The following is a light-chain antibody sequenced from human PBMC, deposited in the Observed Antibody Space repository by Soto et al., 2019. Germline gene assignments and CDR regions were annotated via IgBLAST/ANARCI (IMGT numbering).Light chain of an antibody. CDR2: QTS. J-gene: IGKJ1*01. V-gene: IGKV3-11*01. Sequence: QAHATLSSFPGDRVTLSCRASQYINTRLAWYQHRPGQAPRLLIYQTSLREAGIPARFSASGSGTDFTLTISDVQPEDFALYYCHQRQSWPRTFGQRTKVDI. CDR1: QYINTR. CDR3: HQRQSWPRT.